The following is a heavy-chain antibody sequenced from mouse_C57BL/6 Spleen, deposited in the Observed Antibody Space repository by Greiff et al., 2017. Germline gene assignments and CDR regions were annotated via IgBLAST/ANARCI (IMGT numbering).Heavy chain of an antibody. V-gene: IGHV1-69*01. Sequence: QVQLQQPGAELVMPGASVKLSCKASGYTFTSYWMHWVKQRPGQGLEWIGEIDPSDSYTNYNQKFKGKSTLTVDKSSSTAYMQLSSLTSEDSAVYYCARKGISGSSYNWYFDVWGTGTTVTVSS. CDR1: GYTFTSYW. CDR3: ARKGISGSSYNWYFDV. D-gene: IGHD1-1*01. CDR2: IDPSDSYT. J-gene: IGHJ1*03.